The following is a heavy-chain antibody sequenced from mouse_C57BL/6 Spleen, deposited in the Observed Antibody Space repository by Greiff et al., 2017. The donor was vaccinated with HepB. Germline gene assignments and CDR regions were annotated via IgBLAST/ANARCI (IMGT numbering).Heavy chain of an antibody. CDR1: GYSFTGYY. D-gene: IGHD1-1*01. Sequence: EVQLQQSGPELVKPGASVKISCKASGYSFTGYYMNWVKQSPEKSLEWIGEINPSTGGTTYNQKFKAKATLTVDKSSSTAYMQLKSLTSEDSAVYYCARFRYYYGSSSDWYFDVWGTGTTVTVSS. J-gene: IGHJ1*03. CDR3: ARFRYYYGSSSDWYFDV. V-gene: IGHV1-42*01. CDR2: INPSTGGT.